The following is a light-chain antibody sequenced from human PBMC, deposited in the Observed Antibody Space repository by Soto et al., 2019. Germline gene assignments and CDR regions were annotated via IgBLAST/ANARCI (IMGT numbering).Light chain of an antibody. J-gene: IGLJ2*01. CDR2: DVH. Sequence: QSALTQPRSVSGSPGQSVTISCTGTSSDVGRSKYVSWYQQHPGKAPKLIIYDVHERPSGVPDRFSGSKSGTTASLTISGLQAEDEADYSCCSYAGRDTYVVFGGGTKLTVL. CDR3: CSYAGRDTYVV. V-gene: IGLV2-11*01. CDR1: SSDVGRSKY.